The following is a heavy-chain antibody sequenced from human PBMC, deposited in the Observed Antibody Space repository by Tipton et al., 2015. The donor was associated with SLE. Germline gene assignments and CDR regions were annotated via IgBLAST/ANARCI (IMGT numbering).Heavy chain of an antibody. CDR1: GGSISSGGYY. V-gene: IGHV4-31*03. J-gene: IGHJ3*01. CDR3: AKDGNLSDRGAFDV. D-gene: IGHD3-22*01. Sequence: TLSLTCTVSGGSISSGGYYWNWIRQHPGKGLEWIGYIYNSRSIYYNASLKSRLTISLDTSKNQFSLRLSSVTAADTAVYYCAKDGNLSDRGAFDVWGQGTMVTISS. CDR2: IYNSRSI.